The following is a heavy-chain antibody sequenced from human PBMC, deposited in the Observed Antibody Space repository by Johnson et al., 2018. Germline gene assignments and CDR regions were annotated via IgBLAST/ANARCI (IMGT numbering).Heavy chain of an antibody. D-gene: IGHD6-6*01. CDR2: IYYSGST. J-gene: IGHJ6*03. CDR3: ARGGIAASPGPYYYYYMDV. Sequence: QVQLQESGPGLVKPSETLSLTCTVSGGSISSYYWSWIRQPPGKGLEYIGYIYYSGSTNYNPSLRSRVTLTVDTSKNQLSLKLSSVTAADTAVYYCARGGIAASPGPYYYYYMDVWGKGTTVTVSS. V-gene: IGHV4-59*01. CDR1: GGSISSYY.